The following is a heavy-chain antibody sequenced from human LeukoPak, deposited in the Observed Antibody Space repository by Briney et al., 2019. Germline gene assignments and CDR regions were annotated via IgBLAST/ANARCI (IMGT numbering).Heavy chain of an antibody. CDR2: IAYEGSNK. D-gene: IGHD3-22*01. CDR3: AKDPLTTRPQGPPDWYFDL. J-gene: IGHJ2*01. V-gene: IGHV3-30*18. Sequence: GGSLRLYCAASGFTFSIYGMHWVRQAPGKGLEWVAVIAYEGSNKYYADSVKGRFTISRDNSQTTLYLQMTILRAEDTAVYYCAKDPLTTRPQGPPDWYFDLWGRGTLVTVSS. CDR1: GFTFSIYG.